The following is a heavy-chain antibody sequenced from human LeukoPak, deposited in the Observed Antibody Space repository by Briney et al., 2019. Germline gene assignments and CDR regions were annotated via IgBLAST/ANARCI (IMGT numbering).Heavy chain of an antibody. Sequence: SVKVSCKASGGTFSNYAISWVRQAPGQGLEWMGGIIPIFGTANYAQKFQGRVTITADKSTSTAYMELSSLRSEDTAVYYCARRGDSSSWYYYYYMDVWGKGTTVTVSS. CDR1: GGTFSNYA. CDR2: IIPIFGTA. D-gene: IGHD6-13*01. CDR3: ARRGDSSSWYYYYYMDV. V-gene: IGHV1-69*06. J-gene: IGHJ6*03.